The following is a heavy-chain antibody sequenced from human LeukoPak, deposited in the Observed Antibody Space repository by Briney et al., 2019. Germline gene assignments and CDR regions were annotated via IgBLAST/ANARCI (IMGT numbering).Heavy chain of an antibody. CDR3: ARVDCSGGSCYYTDMAYNWFDP. CDR2: IYYSGST. V-gene: IGHV4-39*01. CDR1: GGSISSSGFY. Sequence: SETLSLTCIVSGGSISSSGFYWGWIRQPPGKGLEWIGSIYYSGSTYYNPSLKSRVTMNVDTSKNQFSLKLSSVTAADTAVYYCARVDCSGGSCYYTDMAYNWFDPWGQGTLVTVSS. J-gene: IGHJ5*02. D-gene: IGHD2-15*01.